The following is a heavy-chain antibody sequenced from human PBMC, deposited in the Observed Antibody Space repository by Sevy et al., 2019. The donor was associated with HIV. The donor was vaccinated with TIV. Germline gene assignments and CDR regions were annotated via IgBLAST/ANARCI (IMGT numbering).Heavy chain of an antibody. D-gene: IGHD5-18*01. CDR1: GFTFSDYY. V-gene: IGHV3-11*01. CDR2: ISSSHHAI. J-gene: IGHJ4*02. Sequence: GGSLRLSCAASGFTFSDYYMSWIRQAPGKGLEWFSSISSSHHAIKYADSGKGRFAISRDNAKKSLYLQMNSLRAEDTAVYFCVGRPYSSTYSWSYYFDYWGLGTLVTVSS. CDR3: VGRPYSSTYSWSYYFDY.